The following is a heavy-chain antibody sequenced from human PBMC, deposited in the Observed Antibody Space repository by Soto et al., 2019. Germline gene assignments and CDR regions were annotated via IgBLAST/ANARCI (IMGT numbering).Heavy chain of an antibody. CDR2: ISYDGSDR. CDR1: GFTFSDYG. D-gene: IGHD2-15*01. J-gene: IGHJ4*02. Sequence: LRLSCEGPGFTFSDYGFHWVRQAPGKGLEWVAMISYDGSDRYYRDSVQGRFTISRDDSKNTVFLQMNSLGTEDTAMYYCARSTYCNGGSCYPQYWGPGTLVTVSS. CDR3: ARSTYCNGGSCYPQY. V-gene: IGHV3-30*03.